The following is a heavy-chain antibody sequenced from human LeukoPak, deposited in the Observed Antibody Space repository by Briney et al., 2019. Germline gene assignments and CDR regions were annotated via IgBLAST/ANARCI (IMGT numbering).Heavy chain of an antibody. CDR2: ISVGGGT. CDR3: TRDLEY. CDR1: GFSFSSYA. Sequence: GGSLRISCAASGFSFSSYAMNWVRQAPGKGLEWVSTISVGGGTYYAESVKGRFSISRDNSKNTLYLQMNSLRVEDTAVYYCTRDLEYWGQGVLVTVSS. V-gene: IGHV3-23*01. J-gene: IGHJ4*02.